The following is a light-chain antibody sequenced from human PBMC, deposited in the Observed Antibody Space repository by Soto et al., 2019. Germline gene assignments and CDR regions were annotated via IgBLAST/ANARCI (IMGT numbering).Light chain of an antibody. CDR1: QSVLSSY. V-gene: IGKV3-20*01. Sequence: DIVLTQSPGTLSLSPGDRATLSCRASQSVLSSYFAWYQQRPGQAPRLLIFGASSRAAGIPDRFSGSGSGTDFTLIINRLEPEDFAVYYCQQYGTSPRTFGQGPRWISN. CDR2: GAS. CDR3: QQYGTSPRT. J-gene: IGKJ1*01.